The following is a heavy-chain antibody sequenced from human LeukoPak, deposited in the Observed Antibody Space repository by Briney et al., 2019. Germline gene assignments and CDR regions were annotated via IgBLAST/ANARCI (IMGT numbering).Heavy chain of an antibody. Sequence: GGTLRLSCAASGFTFSTYDMSWVRQAPGKGLEWVSAISGSGGSTFYADSVKGRFTISRDNSKNTLYLQMNSLRAEDTAVYYCAKFRGYSYGPIGYWGQGTLVTVSS. CDR3: AKFRGYSYGPIGY. D-gene: IGHD5-18*01. V-gene: IGHV3-23*01. J-gene: IGHJ4*02. CDR1: GFTFSTYD. CDR2: ISGSGGST.